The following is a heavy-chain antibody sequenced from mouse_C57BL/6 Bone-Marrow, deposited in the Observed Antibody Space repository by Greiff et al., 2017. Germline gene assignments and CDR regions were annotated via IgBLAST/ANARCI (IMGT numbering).Heavy chain of an antibody. CDR1: GFTFSSYA. D-gene: IGHD1-1*01. J-gene: IGHJ3*01. CDR2: ISDGGSYT. V-gene: IGHV5-4*01. CDR3: ARDYYGSSYGAY. Sequence: EVQGVESGGGLVKPGGSLKLSCAASGFTFSSYAMSWVRQTPEKRLEWVATISDGGSYTYYPDNVKGRFTISRDNAKNNLYLQMSHLKSEDTAMDYCARDYYGSSYGAYWGQGTLVTVAA.